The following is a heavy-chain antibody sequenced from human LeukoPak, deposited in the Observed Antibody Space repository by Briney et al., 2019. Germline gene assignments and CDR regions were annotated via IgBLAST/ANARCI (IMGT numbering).Heavy chain of an antibody. V-gene: IGHV4-59*08. Sequence: PSETLSLTCTVSGGSISSYYWTWIRQPPGKGLEWIGYIYYSGSTNYNPSLKSRVTISVDTSKNQFSLKLSSVTAADTGVYYCARRYTAMVPYWYFDLWGRGTLVTVSS. D-gene: IGHD5-18*01. J-gene: IGHJ2*01. CDR3: ARRYTAMVPYWYFDL. CDR1: GGSISSYY. CDR2: IYYSGST.